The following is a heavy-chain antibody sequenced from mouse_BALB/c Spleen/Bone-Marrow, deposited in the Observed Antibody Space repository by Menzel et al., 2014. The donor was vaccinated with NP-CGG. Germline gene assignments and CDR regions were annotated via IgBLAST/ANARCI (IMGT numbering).Heavy chain of an antibody. J-gene: IGHJ3*01. Sequence: VKVVESGGVLVPPGGSLKLSCAASGFTFSSYAMSSVRLHLEKRLAWVATLRSGGSYPDDPDSVKGLFPISRDNAKNTLYLQMSSLRSEDTAMYYCARKSYYDYDGRPWFAYWGQGTLVTV. V-gene: IGHV5-9-3*01. CDR2: LRSGGSYP. CDR1: GFTFSSYA. CDR3: ARKSYYDYDGRPWFAY. D-gene: IGHD2-4*01.